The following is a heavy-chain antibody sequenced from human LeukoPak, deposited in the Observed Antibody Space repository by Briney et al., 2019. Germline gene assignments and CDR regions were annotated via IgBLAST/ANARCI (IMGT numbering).Heavy chain of an antibody. J-gene: IGHJ4*02. V-gene: IGHV3-48*03. D-gene: IGHD3-10*01. CDR2: ISSSGSTI. CDR1: GFIFSSYE. CDR3: ARALWFGTSFDY. Sequence: GGSLRLSCVASGFIFSSYEMNWVRQAPGKGLEWVSYISSSGSTIYYADSVKGRFTISRDNAKNSLYLQMNSLRAEDTAVYYCARALWFGTSFDYWGQGTLVTVSS.